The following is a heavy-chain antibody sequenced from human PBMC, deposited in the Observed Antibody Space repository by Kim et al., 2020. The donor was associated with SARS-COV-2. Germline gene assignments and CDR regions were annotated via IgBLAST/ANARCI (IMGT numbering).Heavy chain of an antibody. D-gene: IGHD3-16*01. CDR3: ARRSDYAPYNFDS. J-gene: IGHJ4*02. Sequence: TNDNPSLKNRVIMSVDKSKNQCSLKMTSVTAADTAVYYCARRSDYAPYNFDSWGQGTLVTASS. V-gene: IGHV4-4*02. CDR2: T.